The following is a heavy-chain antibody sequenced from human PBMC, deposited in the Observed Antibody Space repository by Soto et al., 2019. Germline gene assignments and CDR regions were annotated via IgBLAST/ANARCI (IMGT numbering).Heavy chain of an antibody. D-gene: IGHD1-26*01. CDR2: IYYSGTT. V-gene: IGHV4-61*01. J-gene: IGHJ6*02. CDR1: GGSISSGYYY. Sequence: SETLSLTCTVSGGSISSGYYYWSWIRQPPGKGLEWIGYIYYSGTTNYSPSLKSRVTISVDTSKNQFSLELSSVTAADSAIYYCARQSGGYYYYGMDVWGQGTTVTVSS. CDR3: ARQSGGYYYYGMDV.